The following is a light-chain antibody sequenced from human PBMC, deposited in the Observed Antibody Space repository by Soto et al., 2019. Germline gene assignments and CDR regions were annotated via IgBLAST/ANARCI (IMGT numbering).Light chain of an antibody. CDR1: RSVATF. V-gene: IGKV1-39*01. Sequence: DIRMTQSPSSLSASVGDRVTITCRASRSVATFLNWIQQRPGKAPTVVIYSASNLQGGAPPRFSGSGSGTYFTLTIDSLQPEDSATYYCQQTFDPPLTFGGGTKVDIK. CDR2: SAS. CDR3: QQTFDPPLT. J-gene: IGKJ4*01.